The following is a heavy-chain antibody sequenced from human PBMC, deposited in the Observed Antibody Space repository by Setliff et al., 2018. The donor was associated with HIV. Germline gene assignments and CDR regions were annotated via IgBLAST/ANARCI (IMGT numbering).Heavy chain of an antibody. CDR3: AKGVAGLQYYYYYMDV. CDR2: ITHSGSA. CDR1: GGSFSGYY. V-gene: IGHV4-34*01. Sequence: SETLSLTCAVYGGSFSGYYWTWIRQPPGKGLEWIGEITHSGSANYNPSLETRVTISVDTSKNQFSLKLSSVTAADTAVYYCAKGVAGLQYYYYYMDVWGKGTTVTVPS. D-gene: IGHD6-19*01. J-gene: IGHJ6*03.